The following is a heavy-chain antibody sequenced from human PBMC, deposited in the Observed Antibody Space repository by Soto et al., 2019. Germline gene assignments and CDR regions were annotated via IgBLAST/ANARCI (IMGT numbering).Heavy chain of an antibody. CDR3: ASLREGRGMDV. CDR2: IIPILGIA. CDR1: GGTFSSYT. J-gene: IGHJ6*02. V-gene: IGHV1-69*02. Sequence: QVQLVQSGAEVKKPGSSVKVSCKASGGTFSSYTISWVRQAPGQGLEWMGRIIPILGIANYAQKFQGRVTITADKSTSTAYMELSSLRSQDTAVYYCASLREGRGMDVWGQGTTVTVSS. D-gene: IGHD1-26*01.